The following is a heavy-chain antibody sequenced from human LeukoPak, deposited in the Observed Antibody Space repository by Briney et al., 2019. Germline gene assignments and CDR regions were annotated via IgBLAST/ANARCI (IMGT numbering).Heavy chain of an antibody. D-gene: IGHD3-3*01. CDR1: GGSFSGYY. J-gene: IGHJ6*02. CDR2: INHSGST. CDR3: ARPGNYDFWSGGNYYYYYGMDV. V-gene: IGHV4-34*01. Sequence: PSETLSLTCAVYGGSFSGYYWSWIRQPPGKGLEWIGEINHSGSTNYNPSLKSRVTISVDTSKNQFSLKLSSVTAADTAVYYCARPGNYDFWSGGNYYYYYGMDVWGQGTTVTVSS.